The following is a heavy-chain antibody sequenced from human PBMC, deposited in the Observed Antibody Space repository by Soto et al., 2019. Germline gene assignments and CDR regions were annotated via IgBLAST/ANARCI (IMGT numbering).Heavy chain of an antibody. CDR1: GGSISSYY. CDR3: ARHLYYYDSSGYYGKYYFDY. J-gene: IGHJ4*02. CDR2: IYYSGST. V-gene: IGHV4-59*08. D-gene: IGHD3-22*01. Sequence: SETLSLTCTVSGGSISSYYWSWIRQPPGKGLEWIGYIYYSGSTNYNPSLKSRVTISVDTSKNQFSLKLSSVTAADTAVYYCARHLYYYDSSGYYGKYYFDYWGQGTLVTV.